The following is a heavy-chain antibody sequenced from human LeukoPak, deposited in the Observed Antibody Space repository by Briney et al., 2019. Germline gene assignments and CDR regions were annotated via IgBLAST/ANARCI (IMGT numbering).Heavy chain of an antibody. Sequence: GGSLRLSCAASGFTFSSYGMSWVRQAPGKGLEWASAISGSGGSTYYADSVKGRFTISRDNSKNTLYLQMNSLRAEDTAVYYCAKDISVRDKLRYFVRGDAFDIWGQGTMVTVSS. D-gene: IGHD3-9*01. CDR3: AKDISVRDKLRYFVRGDAFDI. J-gene: IGHJ3*02. V-gene: IGHV3-23*01. CDR1: GFTFSSYG. CDR2: ISGSGGST.